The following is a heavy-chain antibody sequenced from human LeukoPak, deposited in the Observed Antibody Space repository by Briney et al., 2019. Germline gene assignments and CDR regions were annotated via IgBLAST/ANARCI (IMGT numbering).Heavy chain of an antibody. CDR3: ACGIAAAVGHLDY. V-gene: IGHV4-39*07. CDR1: GGSISSSSYY. CDR2: IYYSGST. D-gene: IGHD6-13*01. J-gene: IGHJ4*02. Sequence: SETLSLTCTVSGGSISSSSYYWGWIRQPPGKGLEWIGSIYYSGSTYYNPSLKSRVTISVDTSKNQFSLKLSSVTAADTAVYYCACGIAAAVGHLDYWGQGTLVTVSS.